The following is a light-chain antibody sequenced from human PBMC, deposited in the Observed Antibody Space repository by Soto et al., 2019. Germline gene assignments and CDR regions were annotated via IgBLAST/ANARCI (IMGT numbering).Light chain of an antibody. Sequence: DIQMTQSPSTLSASVGDRVTITCRASQSISTWLAWYQQRPGKAPKLLIYKASSLESGVPSRFSGSRSGTEFTLTISSLQPDDFATYYCQQYDSSPLPVGGGTKVEIK. V-gene: IGKV1-5*03. J-gene: IGKJ4*01. CDR2: KAS. CDR1: QSISTW. CDR3: QQYDSSPLP.